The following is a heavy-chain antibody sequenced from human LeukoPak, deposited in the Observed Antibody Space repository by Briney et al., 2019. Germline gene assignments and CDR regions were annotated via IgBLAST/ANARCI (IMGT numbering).Heavy chain of an antibody. CDR3: ARARMEWLLYEAYYMDV. D-gene: IGHD3-3*01. J-gene: IGHJ6*03. V-gene: IGHV3-66*01. Sequence: GGSLRLSCAASGFTVSSSYMSWVRQAPGKGLEWVSVIHSGGTTYSTDSVKDRFTISRDNSKNTLYLQMNSLRAEDTAVYYCARARMEWLLYEAYYMDVWGKGTTVTVSS. CDR1: GFTVSSSY. CDR2: IHSGGTT.